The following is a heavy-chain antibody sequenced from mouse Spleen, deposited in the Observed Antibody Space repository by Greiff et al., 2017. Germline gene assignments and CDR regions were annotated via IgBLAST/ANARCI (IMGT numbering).Heavy chain of an antibody. CDR2: IDPSDSET. CDR3: ARLKREKANWDNFDY. Sequence: QVQLQQPGAELVRPGSSVKLSCKASGYTFTSYWMHWVKQRPIQGLEWIGNIDPSDSETHYNQKFKDKATLTVDKSSSTAYMQLSSLTSEDSAVYYCARLKREKANWDNFDYWGQGTTLTVSS. J-gene: IGHJ2*01. D-gene: IGHD4-1*01. V-gene: IGHV1-52*01. CDR1: GYTFTSYW.